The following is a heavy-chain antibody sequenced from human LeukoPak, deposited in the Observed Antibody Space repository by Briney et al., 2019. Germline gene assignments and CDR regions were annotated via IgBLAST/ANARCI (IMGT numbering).Heavy chain of an antibody. CDR2: IIPILGIA. J-gene: IGHJ4*02. CDR1: GGTFSSYT. Sequence: SVKVSCKASGGTFSSYTISWVRQAPGQGLEWMGRIIPILGIANYAQKFQGRVTITADKSTSTAYMELSSLRSEGTAVYYCARVGGTGGGFDYWGQGTLVTVSS. CDR3: ARVGGTGGGFDY. V-gene: IGHV1-69*02. D-gene: IGHD1-1*01.